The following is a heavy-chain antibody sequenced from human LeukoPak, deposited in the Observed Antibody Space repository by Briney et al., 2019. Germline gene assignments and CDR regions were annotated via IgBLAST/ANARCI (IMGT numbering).Heavy chain of an antibody. CDR2: ISAYHGNT. CDR1: VYTFTSYG. V-gene: IGHV1-18*01. CDR3: ARDQNYYGSGSYHLWDY. D-gene: IGHD3-10*01. Sequence: ATVKVSCKASVYTFTSYGISGGPHAPGQGLEWMVWISAYHGNTNYAQKLQGRVTMTTDTSTSTDYMELRSLRSDDTAVYYCARDQNYYGSGSYHLWDYWGQGTLVTVSS. J-gene: IGHJ4*02.